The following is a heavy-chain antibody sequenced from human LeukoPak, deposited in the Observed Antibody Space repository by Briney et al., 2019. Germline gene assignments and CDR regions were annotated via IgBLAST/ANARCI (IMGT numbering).Heavy chain of an antibody. D-gene: IGHD2-15*01. CDR1: GFTFSGSA. CDR3: TIGTPMDY. CDR2: IRSKANSYAT. V-gene: IGHV3-73*01. J-gene: IGHJ4*02. Sequence: GGSLRLSCAASGFTFSGSAMHWVRQASGKGLEWVGRIRSKANSYATAYAASVKGRFTISRDDSKNTAYLQMNGLKTEDTAVYYCTIGTPMDYWGQGTLVTVSS.